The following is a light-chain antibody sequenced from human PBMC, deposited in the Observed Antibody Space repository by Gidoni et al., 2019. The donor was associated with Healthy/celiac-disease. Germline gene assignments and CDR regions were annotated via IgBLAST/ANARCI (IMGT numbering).Light chain of an antibody. CDR1: QSVNSN. CDR3: QQYNNWPPWR. CDR2: GAS. J-gene: IGKJ1*01. Sequence: EIVMTQSPATLSVSPGERATLSCRASQSVNSNLAWYQQKPGQAPRLLIYGASTRATGIPARFSGSGSGTEFTLTISSLQSEDFAVYYCQQYNNWPPWRFGQGTKVEIK. V-gene: IGKV3-15*01.